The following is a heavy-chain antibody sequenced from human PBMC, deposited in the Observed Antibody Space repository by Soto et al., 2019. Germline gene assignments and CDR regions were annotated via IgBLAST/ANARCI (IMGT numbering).Heavy chain of an antibody. CDR3: AKDRVGGTFYTPPGF. D-gene: IGHD1-7*01. CDR1: GFNFDNYG. CDR2: ITYDGSFQ. V-gene: IGHV3-30*18. Sequence: GGSRRLSCQASGFNFDNYGMHWVRQAPCKGLEWVAVITYDGSFQYYADSVKGRFTISRDNSKNTLFLHLNTLKPEDTAVYHCAKDRVGGTFYTPPGFWGQGTLVTVSS. J-gene: IGHJ4*02.